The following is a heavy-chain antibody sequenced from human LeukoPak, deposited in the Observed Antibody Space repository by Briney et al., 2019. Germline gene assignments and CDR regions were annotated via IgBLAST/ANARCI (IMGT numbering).Heavy chain of an antibody. V-gene: IGHV3-23*01. CDR3: VGGYQLLLFDD. CDR1: GFTFSDYA. D-gene: IGHD2-2*01. CDR2: I. J-gene: IGHJ4*02. Sequence: GGSLRLSCAASGFTFSDYAMSWARQAPGKGLERVSAIDSVKGRFTISRDNSKNTLYLQMKSLRAGDTALYYCVGGYQLLLFDDWGQGTLVTVSS.